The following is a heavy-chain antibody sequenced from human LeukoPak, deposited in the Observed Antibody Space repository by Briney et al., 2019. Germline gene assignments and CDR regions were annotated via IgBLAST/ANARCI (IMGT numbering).Heavy chain of an antibody. Sequence: ASVKVSCKASGYTFTRYGISWVRQAPGQGLEWMGWIRAYNGNTNYAQKLQGRVTMTTDTSTSTAYMELRSLRSDDTAVYYCARSQWLVQGMDVWGKGTTVTVSS. CDR3: ARSQWLVQGMDV. CDR2: IRAYNGNT. D-gene: IGHD6-19*01. CDR1: GYTFTRYG. J-gene: IGHJ6*04. V-gene: IGHV1-18*04.